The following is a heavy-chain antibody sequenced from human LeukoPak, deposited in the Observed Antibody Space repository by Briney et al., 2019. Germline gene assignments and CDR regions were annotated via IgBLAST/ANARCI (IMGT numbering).Heavy chain of an antibody. CDR1: GYSIINGYY. CDR3: ARDTTGLGNYFAS. V-gene: IGHV4-38-2*02. Sequence: KPSETLSLTCTVSGYSIINGYYWGWVRQPPGKGLEWLGSIYRTGSTYYTPSLKSRVTISVDKSKNKFSLKLGSVTAADTAVYYCARDTTGLGNYFASWGQGTLVTVSS. D-gene: IGHD4-17*01. CDR2: IYRTGST. J-gene: IGHJ4*02.